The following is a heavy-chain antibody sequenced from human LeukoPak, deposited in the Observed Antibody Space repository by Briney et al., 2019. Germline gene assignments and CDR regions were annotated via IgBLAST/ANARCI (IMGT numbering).Heavy chain of an antibody. V-gene: IGHV6-1*01. CDR2: TYYRSKWYN. J-gene: IGHJ5*02. CDR1: GDSVSSNSAA. CDR3: ARVGYCSSTSCYWFDP. Sequence: SQTLSLTCAISGDSVSSNSAAWNWIRQSPSRGLEWLGRTYYRSKWYNDYAVSVKSRITINPDTSKNQFSLQLNSVTPEDTAVYYCARVGYCSSTSCYWFDPWGQGTLVTVSS. D-gene: IGHD2-2*01.